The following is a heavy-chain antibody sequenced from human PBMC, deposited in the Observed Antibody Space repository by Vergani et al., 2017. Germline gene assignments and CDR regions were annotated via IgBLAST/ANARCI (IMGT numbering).Heavy chain of an antibody. Sequence: QVQLVESGGGVVQPGGSLRLSCAASGFTFSSYVMHWVRPAPGKGLEWVAFIRDDGSNKYYADSVKGRFTISRDNSKNTLYLQMNSLRAEDTAVYYCEKHYDILTGYSDPTFDYWGQGTLVTVSS. CDR2: IRDDGSNK. D-gene: IGHD3-9*01. V-gene: IGHV3-30*02. CDR3: EKHYDILTGYSDPTFDY. J-gene: IGHJ4*02. CDR1: GFTFSSYV.